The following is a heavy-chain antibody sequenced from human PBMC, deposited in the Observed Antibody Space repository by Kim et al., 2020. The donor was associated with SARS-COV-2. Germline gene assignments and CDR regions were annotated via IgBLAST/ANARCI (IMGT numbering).Heavy chain of an antibody. D-gene: IGHD1-26*01. CDR3: ARGQPYSGSWFVPS. Sequence: GGSLRLSCAGSGFTFSTYSMNWVRQVPGKGLEWLSYISTSSSIIYYADSVKGRFTISRDNAKNSLYLQMNSLRDEDTAVYYCARGQPYSGSWFVPSWGQGTQVTVFS. V-gene: IGHV3-48*02. J-gene: IGHJ5*02. CDR1: GFTFSTYS. CDR2: ISTSSSII.